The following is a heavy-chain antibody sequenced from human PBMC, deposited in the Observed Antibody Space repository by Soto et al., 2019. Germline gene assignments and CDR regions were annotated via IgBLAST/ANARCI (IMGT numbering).Heavy chain of an antibody. Sequence: QVQLQESGPGLVRPSETLSLTCTVSADSFGTFYWSWIRQSPGRGLEWIGYIYSSGLTKYNPSFVRRVTRSVDTSKKQISLKLNSVTAADTAVYYCARWSDGYTFFFDSWGQGTLVTVSS. J-gene: IGHJ4*02. D-gene: IGHD5-18*01. CDR2: IYSSGLT. CDR3: ARWSDGYTFFFDS. V-gene: IGHV4-59*01. CDR1: ADSFGTFY.